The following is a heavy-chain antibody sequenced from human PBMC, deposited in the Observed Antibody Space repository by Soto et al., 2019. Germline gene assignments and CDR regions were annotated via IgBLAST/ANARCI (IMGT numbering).Heavy chain of an antibody. CDR2: ISGSGGST. CDR1: GFTFSSYA. J-gene: IGHJ3*02. Sequence: GGSLRLSYAASGFTFSSYAMSWVRQAPGKGLEWVSAISGSGGSTYYADSVKGRFTISRDNSKNTLYLQMNSLRAEDTAVYYCAKDLPAPPYYYDSSGYDAFDIWGQGTMVTVSS. V-gene: IGHV3-23*01. D-gene: IGHD3-22*01. CDR3: AKDLPAPPYYYDSSGYDAFDI.